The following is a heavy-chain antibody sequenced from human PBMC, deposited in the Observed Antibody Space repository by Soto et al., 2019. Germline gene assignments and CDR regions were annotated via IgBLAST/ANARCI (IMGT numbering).Heavy chain of an antibody. CDR1: GYTFTSYG. CDR3: ARDGVGYCISTSCLNWFDP. D-gene: IGHD2-2*03. CDR2: ISAYNGNT. J-gene: IGHJ5*02. Sequence: QVQLVQSGAEVKKPGASVKVSCKASGYTFTSYGISWVRQAPGQGREWMGWISAYNGNTNYAQKLQGRVTMTTDTSTCTAYMELRSLRSDDTAVYYCARDGVGYCISTSCLNWFDPWGQGTLVTVSS. V-gene: IGHV1-18*01.